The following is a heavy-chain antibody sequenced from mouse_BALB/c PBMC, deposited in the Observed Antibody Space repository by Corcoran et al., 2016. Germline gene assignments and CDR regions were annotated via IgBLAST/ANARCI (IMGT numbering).Heavy chain of an antibody. CDR2: ISCYNGAT. CDR1: GYSFTGYY. J-gene: IGHJ3*01. D-gene: IGHD1-2*01. V-gene: IGHV1S34*01. CDR3: ARSLTTATFAY. Sequence: LVKPGASVKISCKASGYSFTGYYMHWVKQSHGKSLEWIGYISCYNGATSYNQKFKGKATFTVDTSSSTAYMQFNSLTSEDSAVYYCARSLTTATFAYWGQGTLVTVSA.